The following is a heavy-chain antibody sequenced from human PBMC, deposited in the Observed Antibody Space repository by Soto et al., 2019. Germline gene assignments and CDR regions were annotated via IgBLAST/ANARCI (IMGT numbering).Heavy chain of an antibody. CDR1: GFSVRSSQ. Sequence: GGSLRLSCAASGFSVRSSQMSWVRQAPGKGLEWVSVIFIDGNTHYGVSVKGRFTISRDSARNTLYLQMNGLRVDDTAVYYCVRTIQPGTTTYFDYWGQGTLVTVSS. CDR3: VRTIQPGTTTYFDY. D-gene: IGHD1-1*01. CDR2: IFIDGNT. V-gene: IGHV3-53*01. J-gene: IGHJ4*02.